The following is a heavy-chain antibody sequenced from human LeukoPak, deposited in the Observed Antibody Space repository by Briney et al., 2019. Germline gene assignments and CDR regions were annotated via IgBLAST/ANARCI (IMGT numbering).Heavy chain of an antibody. CDR2: ISSSSSYI. Sequence: GGSLRLSCAASGFTFSSYSMNWVRQAPGKGLEWVSPISSSSSYIYYADSVKGRFTISRDNAKNSLYLQMNSLRAEDTAVYYCAREVYGSGSLYFQHWGQGTLVTVSS. CDR1: GFTFSSYS. CDR3: AREVYGSGSLYFQH. D-gene: IGHD3-10*01. J-gene: IGHJ1*01. V-gene: IGHV3-21*01.